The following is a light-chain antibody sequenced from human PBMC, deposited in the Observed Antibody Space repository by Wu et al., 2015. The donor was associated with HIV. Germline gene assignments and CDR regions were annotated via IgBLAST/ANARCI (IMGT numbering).Light chain of an antibody. J-gene: IGKJ4*01. CDR2: DAS. Sequence: EILMTQSPATLSVSPGERVTLSYRASQSISSKLDWYQQKPGQTPRLLIYDASTRATGIPARFSGSGSGTEFTLTITNMQSEDSAIYYCLQYYDWPPLTFGGGTKVEI. V-gene: IGKV3-15*01. CDR3: LQYYDWPPLT. CDR1: QSISSK.